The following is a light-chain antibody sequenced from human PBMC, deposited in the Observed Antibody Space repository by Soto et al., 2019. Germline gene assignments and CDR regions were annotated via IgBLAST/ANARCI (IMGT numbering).Light chain of an antibody. Sequence: EIVLTQSPATLSLSPGERATLSCRASQSVSSYLAWYQQKPGQAPRLLIYDASNRATGIPARFSASGSGTDFTVPFRSLEHKDFAVYYFQQRSNGPLTFGGGTKVEIK. CDR2: DAS. CDR1: QSVSSY. V-gene: IGKV3-11*01. CDR3: QQRSNGPLT. J-gene: IGKJ4*01.